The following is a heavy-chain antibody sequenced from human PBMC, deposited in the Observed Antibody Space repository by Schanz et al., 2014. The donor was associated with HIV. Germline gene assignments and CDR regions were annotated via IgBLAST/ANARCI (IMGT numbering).Heavy chain of an antibody. CDR2: IWFDGSNK. Sequence: QVQLVESGGGVVQPGRSLRLSCAASGFTFSTYVMHWVRQAPGKGLEWVAIIWFDGSNKYYADPVRGRFTISRDNSKNTLYLQMKSLRPEDTAVYYCAKDRNHYDSRYRGKGNYYYYYGMDVWGQGTTVTVSS. J-gene: IGHJ6*02. V-gene: IGHV3-33*06. D-gene: IGHD3-22*01. CDR3: AKDRNHYDSRYRGKGNYYYYYGMDV. CDR1: GFTFSTYV.